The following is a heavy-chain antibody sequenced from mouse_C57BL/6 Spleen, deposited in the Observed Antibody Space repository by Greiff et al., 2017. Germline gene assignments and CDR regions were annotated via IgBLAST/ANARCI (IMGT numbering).Heavy chain of an antibody. CDR1: GFSLTSYA. Sequence: VQRVESGPGLVAPSQSLSITCTVSGFSLTSYAISWVRQPPGKGLEWLGVIWTGGGTNYNSALKSRLSISKDNSKSQVFLKMNSLQTDDTARYYCARNFLYYYGSSHYWYFDVWGTGTTVTVSS. V-gene: IGHV2-9-1*01. CDR3: ARNFLYYYGSSHYWYFDV. D-gene: IGHD1-1*01. J-gene: IGHJ1*03. CDR2: IWTGGGT.